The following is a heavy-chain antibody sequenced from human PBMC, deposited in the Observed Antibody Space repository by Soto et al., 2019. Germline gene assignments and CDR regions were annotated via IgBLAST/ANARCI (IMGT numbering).Heavy chain of an antibody. CDR3: AREYSNSPEAFDL. Sequence: PWETLYLTCTFSGGSFNSEKYYWSWIRQPPGKGLEWIGYIYHSGRTSYNPSLETRVTISVDTSRNQFSLRLSSVTAADTAVFYCAREYSNSPEAFDLWGQGALVTVSS. D-gene: IGHD6-6*01. J-gene: IGHJ4*02. CDR1: GGSFNSEKYY. CDR2: IYHSGRT. V-gene: IGHV4-61*01.